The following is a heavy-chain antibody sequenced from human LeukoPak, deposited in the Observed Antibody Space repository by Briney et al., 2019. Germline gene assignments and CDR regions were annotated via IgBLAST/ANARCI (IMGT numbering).Heavy chain of an antibody. Sequence: SETLSLTCTVSGGSISSSSYYWGWIPQPPGKGLEWIGSIYYSGSTYYNPSLKSRVTISVDTSKNQFSLKLSSVTAADTAVYYCVLAVAGPEFDYWGQGTLVTVSS. CDR1: GGSISSSSYY. CDR2: IYYSGST. J-gene: IGHJ4*02. CDR3: VLAVAGPEFDY. D-gene: IGHD6-19*01. V-gene: IGHV4-39*01.